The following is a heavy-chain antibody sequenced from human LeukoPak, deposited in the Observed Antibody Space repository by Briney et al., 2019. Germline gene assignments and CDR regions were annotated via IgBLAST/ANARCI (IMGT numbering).Heavy chain of an antibody. J-gene: IGHJ4*02. D-gene: IGHD6-19*01. CDR2: ISYDGSNK. CDR3: AKDSSGWAFDY. CDR1: GFTFSSYG. Sequence: GRSLRLSCAATGFTFSSYGIHWVRQAPGKGLEWVAVISYDGSNKYYADSVKGRLTISRDNSKNTLFLQMNSLRAEDTAVYYCAKDSSGWAFDYWGQGTLVTVSS. V-gene: IGHV3-30*18.